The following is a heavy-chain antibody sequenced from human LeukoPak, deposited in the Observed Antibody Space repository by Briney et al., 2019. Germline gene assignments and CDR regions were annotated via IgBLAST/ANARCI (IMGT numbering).Heavy chain of an antibody. Sequence: SETLSLTCTVSGGSISSSSYYWGWIRQPPGKGLEWIGSIYYSGSTYYNPSLKSRVTISVDTSKNQFSLKLSSVTAADTAVYYCARSYCSGGSCLQFDYWGQGTLVTVSS. CDR3: ARSYCSGGSCLQFDY. CDR1: GGSISSSSYY. D-gene: IGHD2-15*01. CDR2: IYYSGST. V-gene: IGHV4-39*07. J-gene: IGHJ4*02.